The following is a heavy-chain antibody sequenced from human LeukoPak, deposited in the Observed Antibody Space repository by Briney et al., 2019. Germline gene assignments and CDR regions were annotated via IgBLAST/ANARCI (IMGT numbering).Heavy chain of an antibody. J-gene: IGHJ4*02. D-gene: IGHD6-13*01. V-gene: IGHV4-39*07. Sequence: PSETLSLTCTVSGGSISSGSYCWSWIRQPPGKGLEWIGEINHSGSTNYNPSLKSRVTISVDTSKNQFSLKLSSVTAADTAVYYCATGPSSSWYEVGYWGQGTLVTVSS. CDR3: ATGPSSSWYEVGY. CDR1: GGSISSGSYC. CDR2: INHSGST.